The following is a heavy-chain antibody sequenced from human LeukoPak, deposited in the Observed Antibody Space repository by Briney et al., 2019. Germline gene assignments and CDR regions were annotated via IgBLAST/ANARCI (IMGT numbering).Heavy chain of an antibody. D-gene: IGHD3-9*01. CDR2: IYYSGST. Sequence: SETLSLTCTVSGGSISSYYWSWIRQPPGKGLEWIGYIYYSGSTNYNPSLKSRVTISVDTSKNQFSLKLSSVTAADTAVYYCARNERYFDWLRSFDPWGQGTLVTVSS. CDR1: GGSISSYY. CDR3: ARNERYFDWLRSFDP. V-gene: IGHV4-59*08. J-gene: IGHJ5*02.